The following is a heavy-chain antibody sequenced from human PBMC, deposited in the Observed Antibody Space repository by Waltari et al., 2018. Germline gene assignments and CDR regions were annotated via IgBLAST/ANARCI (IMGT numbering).Heavy chain of an antibody. CDR3: AGGDGGYYYYKMDV. CDR1: GRAFTSDS. Sequence: QVQLVQYGAEATKPGSSVRVSCRASGRAFTSDSVNWVRQATGKGLDWMGRIMPDIGETKYAVKFQGRITITADKSTGTVYMELSSLGSDDTAVYYCAGGDGGYYYYKMDVWGQGTTVTVSS. D-gene: IGHD3-10*01. V-gene: IGHV1-69*02. J-gene: IGHJ6*03. CDR2: IMPDIGET.